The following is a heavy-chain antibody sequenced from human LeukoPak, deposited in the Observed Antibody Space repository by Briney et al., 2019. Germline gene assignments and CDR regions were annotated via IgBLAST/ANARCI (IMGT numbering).Heavy chain of an antibody. Sequence: GGSLRLSCASPGFTFSRYWMHWVRQAPGKGLVWVSCIKSDGSRTSIADSAKGRFTISRDNAKNTVYLQMKSLRAEDTAVYYCVRDNRSYNFDYWGQGTLVTVSS. V-gene: IGHV3-74*01. CDR3: VRDNRSYNFDY. J-gene: IGHJ4*02. CDR2: IKSDGSRT. CDR1: GFTFSRYW. D-gene: IGHD1-26*01.